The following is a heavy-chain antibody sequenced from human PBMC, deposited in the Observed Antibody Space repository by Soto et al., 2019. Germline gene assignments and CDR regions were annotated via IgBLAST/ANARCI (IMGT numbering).Heavy chain of an antibody. Sequence: EEQLVESGGGLVHPGGSLRLSCAASAFTFSSYSMNWVRQAPGKGLEWISYFTSSGEITDYADSVKGRFTISRDNAKNSLYLQLKSLRAEDTAVYYCARDHQWAFDIWGQGTTVTVSS. CDR3: ARDHQWAFDI. CDR1: AFTFSSYS. D-gene: IGHD1-26*01. J-gene: IGHJ3*02. CDR2: FTSSGEIT. V-gene: IGHV3-48*01.